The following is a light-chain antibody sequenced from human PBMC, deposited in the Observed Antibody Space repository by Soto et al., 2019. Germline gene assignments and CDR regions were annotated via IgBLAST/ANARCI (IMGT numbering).Light chain of an antibody. CDR3: QRRSNWHPALT. CDR2: DAS. V-gene: IGKV3-11*01. CDR1: QSVISY. J-gene: IGKJ4*01. Sequence: EIVLTQSPATLSLSPGERATLSCRASQSVISYLAWYQQKPGQAPRLLIYDASNRATGIPARFSGSGSGTDFTLTIRRLEPDYFGVYYWQRRSNWHPALTFVGGTKVEIK.